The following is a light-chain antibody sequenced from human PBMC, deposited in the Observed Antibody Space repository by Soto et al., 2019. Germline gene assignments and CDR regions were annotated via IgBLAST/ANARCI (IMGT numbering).Light chain of an antibody. CDR2: DNN. CDR1: TSNIGARYD. Sequence: QSVLTQPPSVSRAPGQRVTISCTGSTSNIGARYDVHWYQQLPGTAPKLLIYDNNNRPSGVPDRFSGSKSGTSASLAISGLRAEDEADYYCHSYDSSLSAVIFGGGTKLTVL. CDR3: HSYDSSLSAVI. J-gene: IGLJ2*01. V-gene: IGLV1-40*01.